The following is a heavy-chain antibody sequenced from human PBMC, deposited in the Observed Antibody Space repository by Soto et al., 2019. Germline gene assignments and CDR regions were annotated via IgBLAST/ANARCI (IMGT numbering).Heavy chain of an antibody. CDR3: ARHPPYYYDWGGNWFDP. CDR2: IYYSGST. J-gene: IGHJ5*02. CDR1: GGSISSSSYY. Sequence: TSETLSLTCTVSGGSISSSSYYWGWIRQPPGKGLEWIGSIYYSGSTYYNPSLKSRVTISVDTSKNQFSLKLTSVTAADTAVYYCARHPPYYYDWGGNWFDPWGQGTLVTVSS. V-gene: IGHV4-39*01. D-gene: IGHD3-10*01.